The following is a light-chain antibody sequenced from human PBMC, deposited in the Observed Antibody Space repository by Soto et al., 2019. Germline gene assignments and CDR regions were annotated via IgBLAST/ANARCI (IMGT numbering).Light chain of an antibody. CDR3: MQALQTPPYT. V-gene: IGKV2-28*01. CDR1: QSLLHSNGYNY. Sequence: DLVMTQSPLSLPVTPGEPASISCRSSQSLLHSNGYNYLDWYLQKPGQSPQLLIYLGSNRASGVPYGFRGSGSGTDFTLQISSVEAEDVGVYYCMQALQTPPYTFGQGTKLEIK. CDR2: LGS. J-gene: IGKJ2*01.